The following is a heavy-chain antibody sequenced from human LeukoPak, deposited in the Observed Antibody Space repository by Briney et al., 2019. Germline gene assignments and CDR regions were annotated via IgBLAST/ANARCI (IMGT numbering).Heavy chain of an antibody. D-gene: IGHD1-7*01. CDR2: ISPDGSST. Sequence: GGSLRLSCAGSGFTFRTYWMHWVRQGPGKGLVWVSRISPDGSSTSYADSVKGRFTISRDNADNTLYLQMNSLRVEDTAVYYCARSVIGNYGRFDYWGQGSLFTVSS. V-gene: IGHV3-74*01. CDR1: GFTFRTYW. CDR3: ARSVIGNYGRFDY. J-gene: IGHJ4*02.